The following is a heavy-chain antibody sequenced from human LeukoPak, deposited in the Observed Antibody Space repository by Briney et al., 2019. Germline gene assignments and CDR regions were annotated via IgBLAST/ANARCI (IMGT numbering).Heavy chain of an antibody. CDR1: GYSFNSYW. J-gene: IGHJ3*02. CDR2: IYPVDSDP. Sequence: GESLKVSWKGSGYSFNSYWIGWVGQMPGKGLECMGIIYPVDSDPRYSPYFQGQVTISADQSISTAYLQWSSLKASDTAMYYCARHSTAYGDYEDAFDIWGQGTMVTVSS. D-gene: IGHD4-17*01. CDR3: ARHSTAYGDYEDAFDI. V-gene: IGHV5-51*01.